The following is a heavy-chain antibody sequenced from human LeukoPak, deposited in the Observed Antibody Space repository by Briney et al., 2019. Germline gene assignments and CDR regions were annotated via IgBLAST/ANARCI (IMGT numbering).Heavy chain of an antibody. CDR2: ILPILGIT. Sequence: SVQVSCMASGGSFSNYAVIWVRQAPGQGLEWMGRILPILGITNYPQKFQGRVTITADKSATTAYMELSDLRSEDTAVYYCARFYRYNYEYDSSDFRDLDYWGQGTLVTVSS. CDR3: ARFYRYNYEYDSSDFRDLDY. J-gene: IGHJ4*02. CDR1: GGSFSNYA. V-gene: IGHV1-69*04. D-gene: IGHD3-22*01.